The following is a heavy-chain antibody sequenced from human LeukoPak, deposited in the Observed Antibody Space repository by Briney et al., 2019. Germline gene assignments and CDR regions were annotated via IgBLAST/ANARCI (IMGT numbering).Heavy chain of an antibody. CDR3: AKNAGDLNTAAERNFDS. Sequence: GSLRLSCAASVFTFSQCAMSCVRQAPGKGLEWVSSIGAGGATTHYQDSVKGRFTISRDNSKNTLYLQVNSLRVEDTGVYYCAKNAGDLNTAAERNFDSWGQGTLVTVSS. J-gene: IGHJ4*02. CDR2: IGAGGATT. CDR1: VFTFSQCA. V-gene: IGHV3-23*01. D-gene: IGHD3-16*01.